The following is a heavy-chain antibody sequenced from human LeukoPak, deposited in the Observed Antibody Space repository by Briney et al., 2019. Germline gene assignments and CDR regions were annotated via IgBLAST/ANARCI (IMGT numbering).Heavy chain of an antibody. CDR3: ARLMFSGGPDY. J-gene: IGHJ4*02. CDR2: IGWDGGNT. Sequence: GGSLRLSWAASGFAFGHYTMHWVRQAPGKGLEWVSLIGWDGGNTYYADSVKGRFTISRDNNKNSLYLQMNSLRAEDTALYYCARLMFSGGPDYWGQGTLVTVSS. D-gene: IGHD3-10*02. V-gene: IGHV3-43*01. CDR1: GFAFGHYT.